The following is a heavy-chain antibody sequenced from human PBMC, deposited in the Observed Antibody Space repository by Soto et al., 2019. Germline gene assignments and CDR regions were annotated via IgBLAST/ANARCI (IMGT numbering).Heavy chain of an antibody. J-gene: IGHJ3*02. CDR3: ARRTSGYSSGWDAFDI. CDR1: GYSFTSYW. Sequence: GESLKISCKGSGYSFTSYWIGWVRQMPGKGLEWMGIIYPADSDTRYSPSFQGQVTISVDKSITTAYLQWSSLKASDTAMYYCARRTSGYSSGWDAFDIWGQGTMVTVSS. D-gene: IGHD6-19*01. CDR2: IYPADSDT. V-gene: IGHV5-51*01.